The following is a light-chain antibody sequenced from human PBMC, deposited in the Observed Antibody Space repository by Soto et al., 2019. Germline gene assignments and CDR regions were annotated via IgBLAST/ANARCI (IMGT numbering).Light chain of an antibody. CDR1: QSVSVF. J-gene: IGKJ4*01. Sequence: DIVLTQSPATLSLSPGERATLSCRASQSVSVFLAWYQHKPGQAPRLLIFDASNRATGIPARFSGSGSGTDFTLTISTLEPEDLAVYYCQQRSNWPLTFGVGTKVEI. CDR3: QQRSNWPLT. V-gene: IGKV3-11*01. CDR2: DAS.